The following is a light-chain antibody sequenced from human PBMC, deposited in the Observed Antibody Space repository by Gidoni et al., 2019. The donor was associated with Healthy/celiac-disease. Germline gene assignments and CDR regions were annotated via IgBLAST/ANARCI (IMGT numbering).Light chain of an antibody. Sequence: EIVLTQSPAPLSLSPGERATLSCRASQSVSSYLVWYQQKPGQAPRLHIYDASNRATGIPARFSGSGSGTDFTLTISSLEPEDFAVYYCQQRSNWPGGTFGQGTKVEIK. J-gene: IGKJ1*01. CDR2: DAS. CDR3: QQRSNWPGGT. CDR1: QSVSSY. V-gene: IGKV3-11*01.